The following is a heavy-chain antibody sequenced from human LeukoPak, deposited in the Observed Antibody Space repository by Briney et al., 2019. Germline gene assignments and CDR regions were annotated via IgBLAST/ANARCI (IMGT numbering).Heavy chain of an antibody. D-gene: IGHD6-13*01. Sequence: GGSLRLSCAASGFTFSSYAMSWVRQAPGKGLEWVASIKQDGSEKYYVDSVKGRFTISRDNAKNSLYLQMNSLRVEDTAVYYCARSPLVPDYWGQGTLVTVSS. V-gene: IGHV3-7*01. CDR2: IKQDGSEK. CDR1: GFTFSSYA. J-gene: IGHJ4*02. CDR3: ARSPLVPDY.